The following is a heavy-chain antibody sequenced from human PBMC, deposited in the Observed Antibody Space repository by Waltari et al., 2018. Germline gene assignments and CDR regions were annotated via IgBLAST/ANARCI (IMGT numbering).Heavy chain of an antibody. Sequence: QVQLQESGPGLVKPSETLSVTCTVSGGSVSSGTYYWSWIRQPPGRGLEWIGYLYYSGRTKYNPSLKSRGTRSIDTSQNQFSLNLNSVTAADTAVYYCARGLGERYYLDHFDSWGQGTLVTVSS. CDR1: GGSVSSGTYY. CDR3: ARGLGERYYLDHFDS. D-gene: IGHD1-26*01. J-gene: IGHJ4*02. CDR2: LYYSGRT. V-gene: IGHV4-61*01.